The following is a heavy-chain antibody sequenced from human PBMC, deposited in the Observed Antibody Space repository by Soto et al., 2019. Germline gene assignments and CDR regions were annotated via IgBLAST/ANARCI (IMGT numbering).Heavy chain of an antibody. CDR2: IKQDGSDK. V-gene: IGHV3-7*01. Sequence: PGGSLRLSCAASGVTFINYWMSWVLQAPWKGLEWVANIKQDGSDKYYVDSVKGRFTISRDNAKNSLYLQMNSLRAEDTAVYYCARDVDADFRTDFDYWGRGTLVTVSS. J-gene: IGHJ4*02. D-gene: IGHD4-17*01. CDR3: ARDVDADFRTDFDY. CDR1: GVTFINYW.